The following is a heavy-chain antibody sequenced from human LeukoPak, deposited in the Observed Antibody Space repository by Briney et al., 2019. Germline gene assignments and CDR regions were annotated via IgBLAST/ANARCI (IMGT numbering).Heavy chain of an antibody. CDR1: GFTFTTYW. D-gene: IGHD1-26*01. Sequence: PGGSLRLSCATSGFTFTTYWMNWVRQAPGKGLEWVANIKQDGSEKYYVDSVKGRFTISRDNAKNSLYLQMNSLRAEDTAVYYCASTRYSGSYPKYYYYYYMDVWGKGTTVTVSS. V-gene: IGHV3-7*01. CDR2: IKQDGSEK. J-gene: IGHJ6*03. CDR3: ASTRYSGSYPKYYYYYYMDV.